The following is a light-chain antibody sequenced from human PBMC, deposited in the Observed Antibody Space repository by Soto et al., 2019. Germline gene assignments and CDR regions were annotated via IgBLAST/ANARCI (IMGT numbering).Light chain of an antibody. CDR1: QSISSS. J-gene: IGKJ1*01. CDR3: QQSYSTPPWT. Sequence: DIQMTQSPSSLSASVGDRVTITCRASQSISSSLNWYQQKPGKAPKLLIYAASSLQSGVPSRFSGSGSGTGFTLTISSLQPEDFATYYCQQSYSTPPWTVGQGTKVDIK. V-gene: IGKV1-39*01. CDR2: AAS.